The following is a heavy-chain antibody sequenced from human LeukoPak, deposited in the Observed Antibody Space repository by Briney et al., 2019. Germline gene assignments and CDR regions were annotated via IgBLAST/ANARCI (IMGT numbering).Heavy chain of an antibody. CDR1: GFTFSSYW. CDR3: ARGGTNYYYMDV. CDR2: LSGSGDRT. Sequence: HTGGSLRLSCAASGFTFSSYWMSWVRQAPGKGLEWVSALSGSGDRTFYVDSVKGRFTVSRDNSKNTLYLQMDSLRVDDTALYYCARGGTNYYYMDVWGNGTTVTVSS. V-gene: IGHV3-23*01. J-gene: IGHJ6*03.